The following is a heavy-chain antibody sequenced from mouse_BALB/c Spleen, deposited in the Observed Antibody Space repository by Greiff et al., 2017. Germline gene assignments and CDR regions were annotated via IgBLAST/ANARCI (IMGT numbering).Heavy chain of an antibody. J-gene: IGHJ3*01. CDR3: ARSSTETLDFFAY. V-gene: IGHV1-80*01. CDR1: GYAFSSYW. Sequence: VQLQQSGAELVRPGSSVKISCKASGYAFSSYWMNWVKQRPGQGLEWIGQIYPGDGDTNYNGKFKGKATLTADKSSSTAYMQLSSLTSEDSAVYFCARSSTETLDFFAYWGQGTLVTVSA. D-gene: IGHD2-1*01. CDR2: IYPGDGDT.